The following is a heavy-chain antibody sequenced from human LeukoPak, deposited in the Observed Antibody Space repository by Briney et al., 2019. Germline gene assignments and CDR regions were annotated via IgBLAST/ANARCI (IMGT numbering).Heavy chain of an antibody. CDR1: GYTFTGYY. V-gene: IGHV1-2*02. CDR3: ARGPSTGDFDY. J-gene: IGHJ4*02. CDR2: INPNSGGT. D-gene: IGHD1-14*01. Sequence: ASAKVSCKASGYTFTGYYLHWIRQAPVQGLEWMGWINPNSGGTNYAQKFQGRVTMTRDTSISTTYMELSGLRSDDTAVYYCARGPSTGDFDYWGQGTLVTVSS.